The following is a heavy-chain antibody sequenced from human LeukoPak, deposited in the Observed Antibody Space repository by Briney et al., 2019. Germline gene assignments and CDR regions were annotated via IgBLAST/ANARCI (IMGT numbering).Heavy chain of an antibody. CDR3: AKDQSGSYLTRGGPHFDY. CDR2: ITGSGGST. D-gene: IGHD1-26*01. V-gene: IGHV3-23*01. J-gene: IGHJ4*02. CDR1: GFTFSSYA. Sequence: GGSLRLSCAASGFTFSSYAMSWVRQAPGKGLEWVSAITGSGGSTYYADSVKGRFTISRDNSKSTLFLQMNSLRAEDTAVYHCAKDQSGSYLTRGGPHFDYWGQGTLVTASS.